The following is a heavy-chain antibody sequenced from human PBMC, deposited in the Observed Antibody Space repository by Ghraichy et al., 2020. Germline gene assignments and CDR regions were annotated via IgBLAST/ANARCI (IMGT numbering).Heavy chain of an antibody. CDR1: GGSISSGGYY. CDR3: ARENVIVVVPAAIRWFDP. J-gene: IGHJ5*02. V-gene: IGHV4-31*03. CDR2: IYYSGST. D-gene: IGHD2-2*02. Sequence: SETLSLTCTVSGGSISSGGYYWSWIRQHPGKGLEWIGYIYYSGSTYYKPSLKSRVTISVDTSKNQFSLKLSSVTAADTAVYYCARENVIVVVPAAIRWFDPWGQGTLVTVSS.